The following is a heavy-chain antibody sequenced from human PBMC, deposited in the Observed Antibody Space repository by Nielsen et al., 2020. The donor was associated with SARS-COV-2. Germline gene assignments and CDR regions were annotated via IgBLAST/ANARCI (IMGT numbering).Heavy chain of an antibody. CDR2: INWNGGST. D-gene: IGHD6-19*01. V-gene: IGHV3-20*01. Sequence: GESLKISCAASGFTFDDYGMSWVRQAPGKGLEWVSGINWNGGSTGYADSVKGRFTISRDNAKNSLYLQMNSLRAEDTALYHCARDMEAVAGTTWYYGMDVWGQGTTVTVSS. CDR3: ARDMEAVAGTTWYYGMDV. J-gene: IGHJ6*02. CDR1: GFTFDDYG.